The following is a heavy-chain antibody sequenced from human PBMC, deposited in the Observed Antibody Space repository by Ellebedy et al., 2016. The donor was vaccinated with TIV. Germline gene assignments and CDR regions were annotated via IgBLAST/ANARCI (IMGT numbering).Heavy chain of an antibody. CDR1: GGSIGGYY. D-gene: IGHD3-16*01. J-gene: IGHJ6*02. CDR2: IYPTGSS. V-gene: IGHV4-4*07. Sequence: PSETLSLTCTVSGGSIGGYYWSWIRQPAGKGLEWVGRIYPTGSSNYNPSLQSRVSMSVDTSKNQFSLNLGSVTAADTAVYYCAREKINYEYGLDVWGQGTTVSVSS. CDR3: AREKINYEYGLDV.